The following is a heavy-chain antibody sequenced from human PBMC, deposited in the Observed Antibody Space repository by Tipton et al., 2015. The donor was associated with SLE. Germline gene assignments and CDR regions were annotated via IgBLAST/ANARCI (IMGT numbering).Heavy chain of an antibody. D-gene: IGHD2-15*01. CDR3: ARDGRGYCDNSGCSEYHWFDP. Sequence: TLSLTCTVSGASVSSSFHQWSWIRQPAGEGLEWIGHSSGSATYNPSPKSRVTISVDTSKNPFSLKMTSVTAADTAVYYCARDGRGYCDNSGCSEYHWFDPWGQGTLVTVSS. CDR1: GASVSSSFHQ. CDR2: SSGSA. V-gene: IGHV4-61*02. J-gene: IGHJ5*02.